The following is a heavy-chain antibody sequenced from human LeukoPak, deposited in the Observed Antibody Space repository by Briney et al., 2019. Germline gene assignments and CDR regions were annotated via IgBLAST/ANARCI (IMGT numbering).Heavy chain of an antibody. D-gene: IGHD6-13*01. V-gene: IGHV3-23*01. CDR1: GFTFSSYA. CDR2: ISGSGGST. Sequence: GGSLRLSCAASGFTFSSYAMSWVRQAPGKGLEWVSAISGSGGSTYYADSVKCRFTISRDNSKNTLYLQMNSLRAEDTAVYYCAKGVSSSWYNWFDPWGQGTLVTVSS. J-gene: IGHJ5*02. CDR3: AKGVSSSWYNWFDP.